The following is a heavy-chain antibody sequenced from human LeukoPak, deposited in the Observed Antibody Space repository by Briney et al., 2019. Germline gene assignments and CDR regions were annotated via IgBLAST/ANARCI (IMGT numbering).Heavy chain of an antibody. CDR2: IYHSGST. CDR3: ARVYGSYGLQYGYSSSWYSTENYYYYYMDV. D-gene: IGHD6-13*01. J-gene: IGHJ6*03. V-gene: IGHV4-38-2*01. CDR1: GYSISSGYY. Sequence: SETLSLTCAVSGYSISSGYYWGWIRQPPGKGLEWIGSIYHSGSTYYNPSLKSRVTISVDTSKNQFSLKLSSVPAADTAVYYCARVYGSYGLQYGYSSSWYSTENYYYYYMDVWGKGATVTVSS.